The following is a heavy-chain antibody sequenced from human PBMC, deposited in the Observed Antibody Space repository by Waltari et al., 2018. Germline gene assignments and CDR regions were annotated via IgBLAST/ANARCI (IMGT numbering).Heavy chain of an antibody. D-gene: IGHD3-22*01. J-gene: IGHJ4*02. CDR2: IYYSGST. CDR1: GGSISSSSYY. CDR3: RSDDSNGPLDY. V-gene: IGHV4-39*01. Sequence: QLQLQESGPGLVKPSETLSLTCTVSGGSISSSSYYWGWIRQPPGKGLEWIGRIYYSGSTYYNPSLKSRVTISVDTSKNQFSLNLSSVTAADTAVYYCRSDDSNGPLDYWGQGTLVTVSS.